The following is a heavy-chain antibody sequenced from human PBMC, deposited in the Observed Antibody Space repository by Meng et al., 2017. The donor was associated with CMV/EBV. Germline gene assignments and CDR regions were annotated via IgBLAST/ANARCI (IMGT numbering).Heavy chain of an antibody. D-gene: IGHD2-2*02. CDR2: IYSGGST. J-gene: IGHJ6*02. CDR1: GFTVSSNY. V-gene: IGHV3-66*02. Sequence: GESLKISCAASGFTVSSNYMSWVRQAPGKGLEWVSVIYSGGSTYYADSVNGRFTISSDNPKNTLYLQMNSLRAEDTAVYYCKIVVVPAAIRGTYGMDVWGQGTTVTVSS. CDR3: KIVVVPAAIRGTYGMDV.